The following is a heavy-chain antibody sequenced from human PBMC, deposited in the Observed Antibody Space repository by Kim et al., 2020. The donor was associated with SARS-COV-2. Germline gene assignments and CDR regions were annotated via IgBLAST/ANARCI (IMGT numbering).Heavy chain of an antibody. D-gene: IGHD3-22*01. J-gene: IGHJ4*02. CDR1: GFTFSSYS. CDR2: ISSSSSYI. Sequence: GGSLRLSCAASGFTFSSYSMNWVRQAPGKGLEWVSSISSSSSYIYYADLVKGRFTISRDNAKNSLYLQMNSLRAEDTAVYYCARGPPPQYDSSGYDYWGQGTLGTVSS. V-gene: IGHV3-21*01. CDR3: ARGPPPQYDSSGYDY.